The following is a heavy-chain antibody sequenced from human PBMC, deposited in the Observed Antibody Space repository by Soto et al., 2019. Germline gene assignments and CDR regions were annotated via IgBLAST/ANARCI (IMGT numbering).Heavy chain of an antibody. Sequence: PWETLCLSCAVYGGPFSDFHRTWIRQPPGKGLEWIGAINHGGATNYKPSLKSRVTISVDTAKNQFSLKLRSVTAADTAVYYCARGRQDITMFVVVFGGASYFIDFWGQGTLVTVSS. V-gene: IGHV4-34*01. CDR1: GGPFSDFH. D-gene: IGHD3-22*01. CDR3: ARGRQDITMFVVVFGGASYFIDF. CDR2: INHGGAT. J-gene: IGHJ4*02.